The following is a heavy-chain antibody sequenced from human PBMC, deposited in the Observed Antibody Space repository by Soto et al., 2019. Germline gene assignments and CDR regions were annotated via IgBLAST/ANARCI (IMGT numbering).Heavy chain of an antibody. Sequence: RASVKVSCKASGYTFTSYPTHWVRQAPGQRLEWMGWIDAGNGNTKYSQKFRGRVTFITDTSASTAYMDLSSLRSEDTAVYYCARDCNPSRRAARPRAFDIWGQGTMVTVSS. V-gene: IGHV1-3*01. CDR2: IDAGNGNT. CDR1: GYTFTSYP. D-gene: IGHD6-6*01. J-gene: IGHJ3*02. CDR3: ARDCNPSRRAARPRAFDI.